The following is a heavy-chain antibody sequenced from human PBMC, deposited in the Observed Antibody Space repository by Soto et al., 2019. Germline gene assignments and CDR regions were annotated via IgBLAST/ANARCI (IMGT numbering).Heavy chain of an antibody. D-gene: IGHD1-7*01. CDR3: ARVGNWNYFWD. J-gene: IGHJ4*02. Sequence: QVRLVQSGAEVKKPGASVKVSCRTSGYTFTNYYIHWVRQAPGQGLEWVGRINPGGGTTTYAQKFQGRVTVTTDTATSTVYMDLSGLKYEDTAVYYCARVGNWNYFWDCGQGSLVTVSS. V-gene: IGHV1-46*01. CDR1: GYTFTNYY. CDR2: INPGGGTT.